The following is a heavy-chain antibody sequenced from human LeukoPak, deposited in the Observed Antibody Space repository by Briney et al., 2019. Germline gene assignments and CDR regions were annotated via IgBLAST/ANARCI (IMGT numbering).Heavy chain of an antibody. J-gene: IGHJ4*02. CDR3: ANSLRYFDWLLSLDY. V-gene: IGHV3-23*01. CDR2: ISGSGGST. Sequence: PGGSLRLSCAASGFTFSSYAMSWVRQAPGKGLEWVSAISGSGGSTYYAGSVKGRFNISRDNSKNTLYLPMTSLSAEDTAVYYCANSLRYFDWLLSLDYWGQGTLVTVSS. D-gene: IGHD3-9*01. CDR1: GFTFSSYA.